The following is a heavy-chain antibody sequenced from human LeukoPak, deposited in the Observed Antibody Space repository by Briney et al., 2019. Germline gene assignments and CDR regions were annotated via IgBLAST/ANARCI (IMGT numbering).Heavy chain of an antibody. Sequence: SETLSLTCTVSGGSINSYYWSWIRQPAGKGLEWIGRIYTSGSTNYNPFLKSRVTMSVDTSKNQFSLKLSSVTAADTAVYYCARVSIGYGGYYYFDYWGQGTLVTVSS. J-gene: IGHJ4*02. CDR1: GGSINSYY. V-gene: IGHV4-4*07. CDR3: ARVSIGYGGYYYFDY. CDR2: IYTSGST. D-gene: IGHD3-22*01.